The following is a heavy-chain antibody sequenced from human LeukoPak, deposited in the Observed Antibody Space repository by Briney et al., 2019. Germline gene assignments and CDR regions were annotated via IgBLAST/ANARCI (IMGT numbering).Heavy chain of an antibody. CDR3: AKIMPAAGSDS. Sequence: GGSLRLSCAASGFIFSSYAMSWVRQTPGKGLEWVSAVSGSGSNTYYADSVKGRFTISRDNSKNTLYLQMNSLRAEDTAVYYCAKIMPAAGSDSWGQGTLVTVSS. J-gene: IGHJ5*01. CDR1: GFIFSSYA. V-gene: IGHV3-23*01. CDR2: VSGSGSNT. D-gene: IGHD6-13*01.